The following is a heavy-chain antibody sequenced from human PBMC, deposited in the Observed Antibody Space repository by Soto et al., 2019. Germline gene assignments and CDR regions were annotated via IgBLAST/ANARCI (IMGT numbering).Heavy chain of an antibody. CDR2: IWYDGSNK. V-gene: IGHV3-33*08. Sequence: GGSLRLSCAASGFTFSSYWMSWVRQAPGKGLEWVAVIWYDGSNKYYADSVKGRFTISRDNSKNTLYLQMNSLRAEDTAVYYCARDSQYYDILTGYYSSGSHYFDYWGQGTLVTAPQ. CDR1: GFTFSSYW. D-gene: IGHD3-9*01. J-gene: IGHJ4*02. CDR3: ARDSQYYDILTGYYSSGSHYFDY.